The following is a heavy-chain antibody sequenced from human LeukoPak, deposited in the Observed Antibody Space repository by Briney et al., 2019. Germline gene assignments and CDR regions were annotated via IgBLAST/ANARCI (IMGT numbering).Heavy chain of an antibody. CDR3: ARVGYSRSWHSGSAFVF. J-gene: IGHJ3*01. Sequence: GGTQRLFCAACGFTFSTYEMNWVRQAPGKGLEWVSYISNSDSNIKYAESVKGRFTIARDNAKNSLFLQMNSLRVEDTAVYYCARVGYSRSWHSGSAFVFWGQGTSVSVS. D-gene: IGHD6-13*01. CDR1: GFTFSTYE. V-gene: IGHV3-48*03. CDR2: ISNSDSNI.